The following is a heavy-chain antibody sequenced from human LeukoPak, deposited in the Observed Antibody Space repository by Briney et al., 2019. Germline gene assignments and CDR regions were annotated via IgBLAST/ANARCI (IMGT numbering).Heavy chain of an antibody. CDR2: IFYSGST. CDR3: AREAVQGFY. CDR1: GGSISSSSYY. D-gene: IGHD6-19*01. V-gene: IGHV4-39*02. J-gene: IGHJ4*02. Sequence: PSETLSLTCTVSGGSISSSSYYWGWIRQPPGKGLEWIGTIFYSGSTYYNPSLKNRVTISVDTAKNQFSLNLSSVTAADTAVYYCAREAVQGFYWGQGTLVTVSS.